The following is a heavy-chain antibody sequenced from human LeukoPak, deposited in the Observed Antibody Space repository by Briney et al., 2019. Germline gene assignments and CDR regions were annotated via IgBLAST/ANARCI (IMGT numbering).Heavy chain of an antibody. V-gene: IGHV4-34*01. CDR1: GGSFSGYY. Sequence: SETLSLTCAVYGGSFSGYYWSWIRQPPGKGLEWIGEINHSGSTNYNPSLKSRVTISVDTSKNQFSLKLSSVTAADTAVYYCARGKGTIFGVATRSLNWFDPWGQGTLVTVSS. D-gene: IGHD3-3*01. J-gene: IGHJ5*02. CDR2: INHSGST. CDR3: ARGKGTIFGVATRSLNWFDP.